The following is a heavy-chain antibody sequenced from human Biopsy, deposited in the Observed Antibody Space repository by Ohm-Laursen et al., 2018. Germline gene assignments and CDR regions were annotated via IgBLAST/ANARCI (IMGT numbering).Heavy chain of an antibody. Sequence: GSLRLSCAAAGLSFGDYYRNWIRQAPGKGPEWVSFITNTGRTVYADSVKGRFTISRDNADNSLHLQMKSLRAEDTAVYYCARELGNGMDVWGQGTPVTVSS. V-gene: IGHV3-11*01. CDR3: ARELGNGMDV. CDR1: GLSFGDYY. J-gene: IGHJ6*02. CDR2: ITNTGRTV.